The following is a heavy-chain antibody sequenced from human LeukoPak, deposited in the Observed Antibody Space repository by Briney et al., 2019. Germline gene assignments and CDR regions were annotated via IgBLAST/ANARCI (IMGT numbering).Heavy chain of an antibody. D-gene: IGHD1-14*01. CDR1: GGSISSGSYY. CDR2: IYTSGST. V-gene: IGHV4-61*02. J-gene: IGHJ4*02. Sequence: SETLSLTCTVSGGSISSGSYYWSWIRQPAGKGLEWIGRIYTSGSTYYNPSLKSRVTISVDTSKNQFSLKLSSVTAADTAVYYCARRTNLQNQKKSFDYWGQGTLVTVSS. CDR3: ARRTNLQNQKKSFDY.